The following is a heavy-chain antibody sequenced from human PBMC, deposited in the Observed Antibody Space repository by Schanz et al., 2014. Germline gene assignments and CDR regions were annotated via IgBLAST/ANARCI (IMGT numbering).Heavy chain of an antibody. V-gene: IGHV3-23*01. J-gene: IGHJ4*02. CDR2: ISGSGGST. D-gene: IGHD1-26*01. Sequence: EVQLLESGGGLVQPGGSLRLSCAASGFTFSSYAMSWVRQAPGKGLEWVSAISGSGGSTYYADSVKGRFTISRDNAKSSLYLQMNSLRAEDTAVYYCARDHTTESYYSAGPPIDYWGQGTLLTVSS. CDR3: ARDHTTESYYSAGPPIDY. CDR1: GFTFSSYA.